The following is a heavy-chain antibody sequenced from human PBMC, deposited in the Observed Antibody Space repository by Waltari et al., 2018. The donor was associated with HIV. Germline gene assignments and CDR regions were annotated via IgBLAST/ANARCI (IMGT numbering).Heavy chain of an antibody. CDR3: ARGFVGRYSGHDYVWDY. V-gene: IGHV4-31*03. CDR2: IYYSRST. D-gene: IGHD5-12*01. Sequence: QVQLQESGPGLVKPSQTLSLTCTVSGDSITSGNFYWTWIRQHPEKGLEWIGHIYYSRSTYSNPSLKTRIDISLDTSMNHFSLNLTSVTAADTAVYYCARGFVGRYSGHDYVWDYWGQGILVTVSS. CDR1: GDSITSGNFY. J-gene: IGHJ4*02.